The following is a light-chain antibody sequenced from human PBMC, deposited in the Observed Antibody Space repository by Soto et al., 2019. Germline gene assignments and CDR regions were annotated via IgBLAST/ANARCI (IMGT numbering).Light chain of an antibody. V-gene: IGKV1-39*01. J-gene: IGKJ1*01. CDR1: QSSSTY. CDR2: AAS. Sequence: DIQMTQSASSLSASVGDRVTITCRASQSSSTYLNWYQQKPGKAPKLLIYAASSLQGGVPSRFSGSGSGTDFTLTISSLHPEDFATYYCQQTYSTPETFDQGTKVEI. CDR3: QQTYSTPET.